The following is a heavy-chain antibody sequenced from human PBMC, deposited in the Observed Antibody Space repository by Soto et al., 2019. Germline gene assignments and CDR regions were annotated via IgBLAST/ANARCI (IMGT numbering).Heavy chain of an antibody. CDR3: ARQSPEYYYDSSGYSPYYYYGMDV. V-gene: IGHV5-51*01. CDR1: GYSFTSYW. D-gene: IGHD3-22*01. J-gene: IGHJ6*02. Sequence: PGESLKISCKGSGYSFTSYWIGWVRQMPGKGLEWMGIIYPGDSDTRYSPSFQGQVTISADKSISTAYLQWSSLKASDTAMYYCARQSPEYYYDSSGYSPYYYYGMDVWGQGTTVTVSS. CDR2: IYPGDSDT.